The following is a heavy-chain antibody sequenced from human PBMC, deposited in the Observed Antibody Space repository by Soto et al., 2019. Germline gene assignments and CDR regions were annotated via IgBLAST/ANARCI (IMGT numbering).Heavy chain of an antibody. V-gene: IGHV1-46*01. J-gene: IGHJ1*01. D-gene: IGHD2-15*01. CDR1: GYKFTTYF. CDR2: IHPSGDT. Sequence: QVQLVQSGAELKKPGASVKVACKASGYKFTTYFIHWVRQAPGQGLEWMGMIHPSGDTGYAQKFRGRVTMTIDTSTTTADMELRNLTSEDTAVYFSVRGYCTTSTCSGDFQFWCQGTLVTVSS. CDR3: VRGYCTTSTCSGDFQF.